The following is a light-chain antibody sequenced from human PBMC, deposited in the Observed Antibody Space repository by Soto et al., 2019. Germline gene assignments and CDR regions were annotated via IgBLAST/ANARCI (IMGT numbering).Light chain of an antibody. CDR2: DNN. V-gene: IGLV1-51*01. J-gene: IGLJ2*01. Sequence: QSLLTQPPSVSAAPGQKVTISCSGISSNIGNNYVSWYQQLPGTAPKLLIYDNNKRPSGIPDRFSGSKSGTSATLAITGLQTGDEADYYCGTWDSSLSAGVFGGGTKLTVL. CDR1: SSNIGNNY. CDR3: GTWDSSLSAGV.